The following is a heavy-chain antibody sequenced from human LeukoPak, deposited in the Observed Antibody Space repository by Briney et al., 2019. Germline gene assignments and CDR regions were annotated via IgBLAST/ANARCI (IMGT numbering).Heavy chain of an antibody. D-gene: IGHD4-17*01. Sequence: PSETLSLTCTVSGGSISSGGYYWSWIRQHPGKGLEWIGYIYYSGSTYYNPSLKSRVTISVDTSKNQFSLKLSSVTAADTAVYYCARDMTTVTTNYWYFDLWGRGTLVTVSS. CDR3: ARDMTTVTTNYWYFDL. V-gene: IGHV4-31*03. CDR1: GGSISSGGYY. J-gene: IGHJ2*01. CDR2: IYYSGST.